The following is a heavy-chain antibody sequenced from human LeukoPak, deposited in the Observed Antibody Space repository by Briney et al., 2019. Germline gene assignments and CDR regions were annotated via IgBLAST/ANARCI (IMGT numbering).Heavy chain of an antibody. CDR2: ISYDGSIT. CDR1: GFTFRSYG. CDR3: ARNEGPNKAFDY. Sequence: GGSLRLSCVGSGFTFRSYGMHWIRQAPGKGLEWVALISYDGSITYYADSVKGRFIISRDSSENTVYLQMNSLRADDTAIYYCARNEGPNKAFDYWGQETLVTVSS. V-gene: IGHV3-30*03. J-gene: IGHJ4*02. D-gene: IGHD2/OR15-2a*01.